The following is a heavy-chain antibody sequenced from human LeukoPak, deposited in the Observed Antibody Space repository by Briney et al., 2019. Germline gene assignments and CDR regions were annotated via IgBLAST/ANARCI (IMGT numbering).Heavy chain of an antibody. Sequence: VTPSEPLSLTCAVSGGSISSYYWSWIRPPPGKGLEWIGYIYYSGSTNYNPSLKSRVTISVDTSKNQFSLKLSSVTAADTAVYYCARTITGSSFDPWGQGTLVTVSS. CDR2: IYYSGST. V-gene: IGHV4-59*01. J-gene: IGHJ5*02. D-gene: IGHD1-20*01. CDR1: GGSISSYY. CDR3: ARTITGSSFDP.